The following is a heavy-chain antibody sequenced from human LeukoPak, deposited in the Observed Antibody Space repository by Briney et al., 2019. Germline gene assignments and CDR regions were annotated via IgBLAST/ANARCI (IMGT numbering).Heavy chain of an antibody. CDR3: AREFRTQLDGYSPPYHFDY. CDR1: RFIFSSYS. J-gene: IGHJ4*01. Sequence: GGSLRLSCEASRFIFSSYSMSWVRPAPGRGLEWVSSISSISSYIYYADSVRGRFTISRDNAKNSLYLQMNSLRAEDAAVYYCAREFRTQLDGYSPPYHFDYWGQGILVTVSS. V-gene: IGHV3-21*01. D-gene: IGHD5-24*01. CDR2: ISSISSYI.